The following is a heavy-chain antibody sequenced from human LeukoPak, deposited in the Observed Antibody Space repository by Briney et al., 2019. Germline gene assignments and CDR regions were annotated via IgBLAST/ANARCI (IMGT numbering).Heavy chain of an antibody. CDR2: ISYDGSNK. D-gene: IGHD2-2*02. Sequence: GGSLRLSCAASGFSFSSYGMHWARQAPGKGLEWVAVISYDGSNKYYADSVKGRFTISRDNSKNTLYLQMNSLRAEDTAVYYCAKGAILEPFDYWGQGTLVTVSS. J-gene: IGHJ4*02. CDR3: AKGAILEPFDY. CDR1: GFSFSSYG. V-gene: IGHV3-30*18.